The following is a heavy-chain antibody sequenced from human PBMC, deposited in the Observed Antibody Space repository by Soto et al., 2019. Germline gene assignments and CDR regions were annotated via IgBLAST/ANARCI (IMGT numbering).Heavy chain of an antibody. D-gene: IGHD2-15*01. J-gene: IGHJ4*02. Sequence: EVQLVESGGALFRPGGPLNLPCAALGLPFSSYWWPWFAKPPGRGRVWVSRINSDGSSTSYADSVKGRFTISRDNAKNTLYLQMNSLRAEDTAVYYCVRTSLVVAAATREDYWGQGTLVTVSS. V-gene: IGHV3-74*01. CDR1: GLPFSSYW. CDR3: VRTSLVVAAATREDY. CDR2: INSDGSST.